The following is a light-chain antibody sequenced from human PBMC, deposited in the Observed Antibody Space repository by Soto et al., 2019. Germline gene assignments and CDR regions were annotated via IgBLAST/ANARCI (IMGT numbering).Light chain of an antibody. J-gene: IGLJ1*01. Sequence: QSALTQPRSVSGSPGQSVTISCTGTSSDVGGYNSVSWYQHHPGKAPKLMIYDVRKRPSGVPDRFSGSKSDNTASLTISGLQAEDEADYYCQSFDSRLSGYVFGTGTKLTVL. CDR3: QSFDSRLSGYV. CDR1: SSDVGGYNS. V-gene: IGLV2-11*01. CDR2: DVR.